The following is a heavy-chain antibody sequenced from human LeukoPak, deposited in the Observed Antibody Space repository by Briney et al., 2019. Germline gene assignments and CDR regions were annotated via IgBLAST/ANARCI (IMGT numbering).Heavy chain of an antibody. Sequence: GGTLRLSCAASRFTFSNYGMSWVRQAPGKGLEGVSAISGSGGSTYYADSVKGRFTISRDNSKNTLYLQMNSLRAEDTAVYYCAKSHHVTAIDYWGQGTLVTVSS. CDR3: AKSHHVTAIDY. D-gene: IGHD2-21*02. CDR1: RFTFSNYG. CDR2: ISGSGGST. V-gene: IGHV3-23*01. J-gene: IGHJ4*02.